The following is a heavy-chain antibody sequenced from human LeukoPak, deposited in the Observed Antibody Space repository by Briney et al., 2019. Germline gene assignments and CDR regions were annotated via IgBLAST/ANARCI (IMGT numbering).Heavy chain of an antibody. CDR1: GFTFSSYG. J-gene: IGHJ3*02. V-gene: IGHV3-30*18. Sequence: GSLRLSCAASGFTFSSYGMHWVRQAPGKGLEWVAVISYDGSNKYYADSVKGRFTISRDNSKNTLYLQMSSLRAEDTAVYYCAKDLYYYDSSGYAFDIWGQGTMVTVSS. D-gene: IGHD3-22*01. CDR2: ISYDGSNK. CDR3: AKDLYYYDSSGYAFDI.